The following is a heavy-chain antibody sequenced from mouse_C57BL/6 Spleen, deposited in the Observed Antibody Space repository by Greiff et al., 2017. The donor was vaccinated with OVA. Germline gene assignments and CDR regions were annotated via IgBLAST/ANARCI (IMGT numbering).Heavy chain of an antibody. CDR1: GYTFTSYW. J-gene: IGHJ4*01. Sequence: QVQLQQPGAELVKPGASVKLSCKASGYTFTSYWMQWVKQRPGQGLEWIGEIDPSDSYTNYNQKFKGKATLTVDTSSSTAYMQLSSLTSEDSAVYYCARIFNYAMDYWGQGASVTVSS. V-gene: IGHV1-50*01. CDR3: ARIFNYAMDY. CDR2: IDPSDSYT.